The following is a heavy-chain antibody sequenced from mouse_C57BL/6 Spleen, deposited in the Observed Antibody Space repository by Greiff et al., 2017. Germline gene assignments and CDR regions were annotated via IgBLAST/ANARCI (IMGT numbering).Heavy chain of an antibody. J-gene: IGHJ1*03. CDR1: GYTFTDYE. V-gene: IGHV1-15*01. Sequence: VKLMESGAELVRPGASVTLSCKASGYTFTDYEMHWVKQTPVHGLEWIGAIDPETGGTAYNQKFKGKAILTADKSSSTAYMELRSLTSEDSAVYYCTRWITTVVATRYFDVWGTGTTVTVSS. D-gene: IGHD1-1*01. CDR3: TRWITTVVATRYFDV. CDR2: IDPETGGT.